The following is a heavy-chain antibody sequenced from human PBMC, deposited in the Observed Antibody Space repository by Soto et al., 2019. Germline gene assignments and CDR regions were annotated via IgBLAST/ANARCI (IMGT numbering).Heavy chain of an antibody. Sequence: LXPSCAASVFTLSRYAMSWVRQAPGKGLEWVSAISGSGGSTYYADSVKGLFTISRDNSKNTLYLQMNSLRAEDTAVYYCAKDHYSNYVGPLDYWGQGTLVTVSS. J-gene: IGHJ4*02. D-gene: IGHD4-4*01. V-gene: IGHV3-23*01. CDR1: VFTLSRYA. CDR3: AKDHYSNYVGPLDY. CDR2: ISGSGGST.